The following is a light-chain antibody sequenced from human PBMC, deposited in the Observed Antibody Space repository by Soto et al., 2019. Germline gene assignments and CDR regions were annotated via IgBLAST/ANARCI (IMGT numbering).Light chain of an antibody. J-gene: IGKJ1*01. V-gene: IGKV1-39*01. CDR2: AAS. Sequence: DIQMTQSPSSLSASVGDRVTITCRASESIRNNLTWYQQKPGKAPKLLIYAASTLQSGVPSRFSGGGSGTEFTLTSGRLQPEDFTTHDCQQTYSTPRGAFGQGTKVEF. CDR1: ESIRNN. CDR3: QQTYSTPRGA.